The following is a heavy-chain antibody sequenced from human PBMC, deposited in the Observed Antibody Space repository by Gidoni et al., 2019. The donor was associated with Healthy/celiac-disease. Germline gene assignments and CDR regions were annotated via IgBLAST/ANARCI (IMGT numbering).Heavy chain of an antibody. CDR1: VGSISSYY. J-gene: IGHJ6*02. V-gene: IGHV4-59*08. Sequence: QVQLQESGPGLVKPSETLSLTCTVSVGSISSYYWSWSRQPPGKGLEWIWYIYYSGSTNYNPSLKSRVTISVDTSKNQFSLKLSSVTAADTAVYYCAGRYGDYVADYGMDVWGQGTTVTVSS. CDR3: AGRYGDYVADYGMDV. D-gene: IGHD4-17*01. CDR2: IYYSGST.